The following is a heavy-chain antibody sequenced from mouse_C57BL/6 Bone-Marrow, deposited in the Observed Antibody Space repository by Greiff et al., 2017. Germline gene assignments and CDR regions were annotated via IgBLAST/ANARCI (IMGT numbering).Heavy chain of an antibody. CDR1: GYTFTSYW. CDR3: ARNYYGSSSWFAY. Sequence: VQLQQPGAELVKPGASVKMSCKASGYTFTSYWITWVKQRPGQGLEWIGDIYPGSGSTNYNEKFKSKATLTVDTSSSTAYMQLSSLTSEDSAVYYCARNYYGSSSWFAYWGQGTLVTVSA. J-gene: IGHJ3*01. D-gene: IGHD1-1*01. V-gene: IGHV1-55*01. CDR2: IYPGSGST.